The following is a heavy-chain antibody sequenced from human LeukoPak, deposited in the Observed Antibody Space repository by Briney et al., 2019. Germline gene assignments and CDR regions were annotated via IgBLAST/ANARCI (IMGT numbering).Heavy chain of an antibody. Sequence: GEPLKISCKGSGYSFTSYWIGWVRQVPGKGLEWVSSIDYDSSHIYYAASVRGRFTISRDNARDSVYLQMDSLRVEDTAVYYCTRDPLRYLRVGHYDYWGQGTLVAVSS. CDR1: GYSFTSYW. D-gene: IGHD3-9*01. CDR3: TRDPLRYLRVGHYDY. V-gene: IGHV3-21*01. CDR2: IDYDSSHI. J-gene: IGHJ4*02.